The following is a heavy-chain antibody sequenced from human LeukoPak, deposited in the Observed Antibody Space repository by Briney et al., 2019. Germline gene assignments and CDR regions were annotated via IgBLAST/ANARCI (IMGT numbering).Heavy chain of an antibody. Sequence: SETLSLTCTVSGGSISSYYWSWIRQPPGKGLEWIGYIYYGGSTNYNPSLKSRVIISVDTSKSQLPLKLSSVTAADTAVYYCARLSRGAYYYGMDVWGRGTTVTVSS. J-gene: IGHJ6*02. CDR3: ARLSRGAYYYGMDV. V-gene: IGHV4-59*08. D-gene: IGHD3-16*01. CDR2: IYYGGST. CDR1: GGSISSYY.